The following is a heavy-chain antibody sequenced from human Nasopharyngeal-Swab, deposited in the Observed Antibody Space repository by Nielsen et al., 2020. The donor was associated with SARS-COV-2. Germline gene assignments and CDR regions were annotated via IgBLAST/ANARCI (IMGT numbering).Heavy chain of an antibody. CDR2: IYYSGAT. V-gene: IGHV4-39*07. D-gene: IGHD3-22*01. Sequence: RQAPGKGLEWIGSIYYSGATYYSPSLKSRLTISVDTSKNQFSLKLSSVTAADTAVYYCANRVYYYDSSGYRQTALFDYWGQGTLVTVSS. J-gene: IGHJ4*02. CDR3: ANRVYYYDSSGYRQTALFDY.